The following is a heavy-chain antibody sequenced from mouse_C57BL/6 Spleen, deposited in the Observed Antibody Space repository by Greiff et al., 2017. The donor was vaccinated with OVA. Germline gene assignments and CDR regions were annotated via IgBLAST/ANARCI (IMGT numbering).Heavy chain of an antibody. Sequence: VQLQQSGPELVKPGASVKISCKASGYAFSSSWMNWVKQRPGKGLEWIGRIYPGDGDTNYNGKFKGKATLTADKSSSTAYMQLSSLTSEDSAVYFCARQRYYGSSYRWYFDVWGTGTTVTVSS. D-gene: IGHD1-1*01. V-gene: IGHV1-82*01. CDR1: GYAFSSSW. CDR3: ARQRYYGSSYRWYFDV. CDR2: IYPGDGDT. J-gene: IGHJ1*03.